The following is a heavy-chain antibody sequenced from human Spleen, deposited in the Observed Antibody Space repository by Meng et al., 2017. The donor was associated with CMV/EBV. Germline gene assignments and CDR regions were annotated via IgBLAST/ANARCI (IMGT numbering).Heavy chain of an antibody. CDR3: ARDTTMVRGVLTFDY. Sequence: SGYTFTSYYMHWVRQAPGQGLEWMGIINPGGGSTSYAQKFQGRVTMTRDTSTSTVYMELSSLRSEDTAVYYCARDTTMVRGVLTFDYWGQGTLVTVSS. CDR1: GYTFTSYY. V-gene: IGHV1-46*01. D-gene: IGHD3-10*01. J-gene: IGHJ4*02. CDR2: INPGGGST.